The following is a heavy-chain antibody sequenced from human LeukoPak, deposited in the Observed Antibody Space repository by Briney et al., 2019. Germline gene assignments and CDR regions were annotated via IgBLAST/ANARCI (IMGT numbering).Heavy chain of an antibody. D-gene: IGHD4-23*01. CDR2: ISGSGGST. CDR3: AKEQNSKGYFDY. Sequence: GGSLRLSCAASGFTFSSYAMSWVRQAPGKGLEWVSAISGSGGSTYYTDSVKGRFTISRDNSKSTLYLQVNSLRAEDTAVYYCAKEQNSKGYFDYCGQGTLVTVSS. V-gene: IGHV3-23*01. CDR1: GFTFSSYA. J-gene: IGHJ4*02.